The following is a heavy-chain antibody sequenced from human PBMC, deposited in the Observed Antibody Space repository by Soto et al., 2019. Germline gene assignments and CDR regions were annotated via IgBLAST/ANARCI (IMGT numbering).Heavy chain of an antibody. CDR3: ARERCGGEKCFSERDVYYYYVDV. Sequence: QLQLHESGPGPVKASETLSLTCSVSGGSISGRAYYWAWIRQPPGKGLEWIGSIYYSGTTYSNPSLKSPVIISVDTAKNQFSLNLTSVTAPDTATYYCARERCGGEKCFSERDVYYYYVDVWGKGTTVTVSS. CDR2: IYYSGTT. V-gene: IGHV4-39*01. D-gene: IGHD2-21*01. CDR1: GGSISGRAYY. J-gene: IGHJ6*03.